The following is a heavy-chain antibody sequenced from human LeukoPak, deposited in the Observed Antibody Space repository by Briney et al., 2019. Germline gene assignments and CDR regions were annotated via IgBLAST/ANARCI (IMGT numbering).Heavy chain of an antibody. J-gene: IGHJ4*02. CDR1: GFTFSSYA. V-gene: IGHV3-23*01. D-gene: IGHD3-22*01. CDR3: AKDPTDFDSSGQTYFDY. Sequence: PGGSLRLSCAASGFTFSSYAMSWVRQAPGKGLEWVSGISASGGITHYADSVGGRFTISRDNSKNTLYLQMNSLRAEDTAVCYCAKDPTDFDSSGQTYFDYWGQGTLVTVSS. CDR2: ISASGGIT.